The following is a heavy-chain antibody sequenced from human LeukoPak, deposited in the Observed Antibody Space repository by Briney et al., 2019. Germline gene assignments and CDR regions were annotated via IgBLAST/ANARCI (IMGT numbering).Heavy chain of an antibody. CDR2: IKQDGSEK. Sequence: GGSLGLSCAASGFTFSSYWMSWVRQAPGKGLEWVANIKQDGSEKYYVDSVKGRFTISRDNAKNSLYLQMNSLRAEDTAVYYCAVTTVTTLGAFDIWGQGTMVTVSS. V-gene: IGHV3-7*01. J-gene: IGHJ3*02. CDR1: GFTFSSYW. CDR3: AVTTVTTLGAFDI. D-gene: IGHD4-17*01.